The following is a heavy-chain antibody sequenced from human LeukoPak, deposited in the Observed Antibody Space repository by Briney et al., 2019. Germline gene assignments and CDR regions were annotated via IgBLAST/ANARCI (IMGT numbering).Heavy chain of an antibody. D-gene: IGHD2-8*01. V-gene: IGHV3-23*01. CDR3: AKGMASLDY. CDR2: ISASGGST. Sequence: GGFLRLSCAASGFPFSSYGMSWVRQAPGKGLEWVSVISASGGSTYYADSVKGRFTISRDNSKNTLYLQMNSLRAEDTAEYYCAKGMASLDYWGRGTLVTVSS. CDR1: GFPFSSYG. J-gene: IGHJ4*02.